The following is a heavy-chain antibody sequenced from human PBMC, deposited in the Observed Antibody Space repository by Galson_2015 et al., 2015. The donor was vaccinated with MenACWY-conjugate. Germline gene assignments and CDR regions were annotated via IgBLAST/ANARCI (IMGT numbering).Heavy chain of an antibody. CDR2: IIPIFGTA. V-gene: IGHV1-69*13. Sequence: SVKVSCKASGGTFSSYAISWVRQAPGQGLEWMGGIIPIFGTANYAQKFQGRVTITADESTSTAYMELSSLRSEDTAVYYCARSFMYSSSWYTPIPLDYWGQGTLVTVSS. D-gene: IGHD6-13*01. J-gene: IGHJ4*02. CDR1: GGTFSSYA. CDR3: ARSFMYSSSWYTPIPLDY.